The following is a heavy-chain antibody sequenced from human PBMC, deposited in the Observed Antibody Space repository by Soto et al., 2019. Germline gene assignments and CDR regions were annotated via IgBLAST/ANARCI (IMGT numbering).Heavy chain of an antibody. CDR2: IIPIFGPA. CDR1: GGTFSSHS. Sequence: GASVKVSCKSSGGTFSSHSINWVRQAPGQGLEWMGGIIPIFGPANFAQKFQGRVTMTRDTSTSTVYMELSSLRSEDTAVYYCARDSSSNDYYYGMDVWGQGTTVTVSS. CDR3: ARDSSSNDYYYGMDV. D-gene: IGHD6-6*01. J-gene: IGHJ6*02. V-gene: IGHV1-69*05.